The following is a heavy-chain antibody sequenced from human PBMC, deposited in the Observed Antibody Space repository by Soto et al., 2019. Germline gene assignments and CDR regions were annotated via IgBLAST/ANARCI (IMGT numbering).Heavy chain of an antibody. CDR1: GGTFSSYA. Sequence: SVKVSCKASGGTFSSYAISWVRQAPGQGLEWMGGIIPIFGTANYAQKFQGRVTITADESTSTAYMELSSLRSEDTAVYYCARTYYYDSSGYFDYWGQGTLVTVSS. V-gene: IGHV1-69*13. CDR2: IIPIFGTA. D-gene: IGHD3-22*01. J-gene: IGHJ4*02. CDR3: ARTYYYDSSGYFDY.